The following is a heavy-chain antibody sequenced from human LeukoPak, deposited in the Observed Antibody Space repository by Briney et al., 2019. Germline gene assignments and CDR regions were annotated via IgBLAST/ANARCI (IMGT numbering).Heavy chain of an antibody. V-gene: IGHV3-23*01. Sequence: GGSLRLSCAASGFTFSNYVMSWVRQAPGKGLEWVSDISGGGSSTNYADSVKGRFTISRENSKNTLYLQMNSLRAEDTAVYYCAKDGYGVLYNCGQGTLLTVSS. CDR3: AKDGYGVLYN. D-gene: IGHD4-17*01. J-gene: IGHJ4*02. CDR1: GFTFSNYV. CDR2: ISGGGSST.